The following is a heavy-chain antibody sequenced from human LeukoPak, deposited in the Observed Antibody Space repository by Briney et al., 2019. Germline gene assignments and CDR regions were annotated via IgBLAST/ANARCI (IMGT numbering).Heavy chain of an antibody. CDR1: GFTFSSYW. J-gene: IGHJ4*02. CDR2: IKQDASEK. CDR3: ARMEWGGAFDY. V-gene: IGHV3-7*01. Sequence: PGGSLRLSCAASGFTFSSYWMSWVRQTPGKGLEWVANIKQDASEKYYVDSVKGRFTISRDNAKNSLCLQMNSLRAEDMAVYYCARMEWGGAFDYWGQGTLVTVSS. D-gene: IGHD3-3*01.